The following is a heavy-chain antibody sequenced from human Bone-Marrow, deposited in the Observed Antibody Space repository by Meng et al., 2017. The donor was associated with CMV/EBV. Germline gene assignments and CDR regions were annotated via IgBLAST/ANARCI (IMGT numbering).Heavy chain of an antibody. CDR1: GGSISSSSYY. V-gene: IGHV4-39*07. CDR2: VYYSGST. CDR3: ARALIWFGASYGMDV. Sequence: SETLSLTCNVSGGSISSSSYYWGWIRQPPGKGLEWIVSVYYSGSTYYNPSLKSRVTISVDTSKNQFSLKLSSVTAADTAVYYCARALIWFGASYGMDVWGQGTTVTVSS. J-gene: IGHJ6*02. D-gene: IGHD3-10*01.